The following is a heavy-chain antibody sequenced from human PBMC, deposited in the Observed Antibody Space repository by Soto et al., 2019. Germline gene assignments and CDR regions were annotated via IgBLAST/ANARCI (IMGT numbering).Heavy chain of an antibody. CDR1: GGSINPHY. V-gene: IGHV4-59*11. D-gene: IGHD1-26*01. CDR2: TYYSVTT. CDR3: ARATSYCEY. Sequence: QVQLQESGTGLVKPSETLSLTCTVSGGSINPHYWSWIRQPPGKGLELIGYTYYSVTTNYNPSLNCRFTISVDTSKHQFSLILTSLTSPDTATYYCARATSYCEYWGQGTLVTVSS. J-gene: IGHJ4*02.